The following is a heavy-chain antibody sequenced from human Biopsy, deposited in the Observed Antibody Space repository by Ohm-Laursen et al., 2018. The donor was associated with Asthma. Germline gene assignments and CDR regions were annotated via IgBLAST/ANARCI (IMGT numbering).Heavy chain of an antibody. CDR3: ARCQVGYSSGWSLLLKKIYYSGMDV. V-gene: IGHV1-69*01. CDR2: IMTVFGAT. D-gene: IGHD6-19*01. CDR1: GGTLSNFA. J-gene: IGHJ6*02. Sequence: SSVKVSCKAPGGTLSNFAISWVRQAPGQGLEWLGGIMTVFGATNYAQKFQGRVTITADESPSTAYMEVTSLRSEDTAIYYCARCQVGYSSGWSLLLKKIYYSGMDVWGQGTAVTVSS.